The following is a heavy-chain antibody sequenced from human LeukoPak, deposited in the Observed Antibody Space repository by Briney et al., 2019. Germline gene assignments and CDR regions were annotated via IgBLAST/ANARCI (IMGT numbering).Heavy chain of an antibody. D-gene: IGHD3-16*01. CDR3: ARGDFYDGGGRNWFDL. V-gene: IGHV4-4*07. J-gene: IGHJ5*02. CDR2: IHTSGTT. CDR1: GDSMTSYY. Sequence: SETLSLTCTVSGDSMTSYYWSFIRQPAGKGLEWIGRIHTSGTTYNNPSLKSRLMMSVDTSKNQFSLRLTSVTAADTAVYYCARGDFYDGGGRNWFDLWGQGTLVSVSS.